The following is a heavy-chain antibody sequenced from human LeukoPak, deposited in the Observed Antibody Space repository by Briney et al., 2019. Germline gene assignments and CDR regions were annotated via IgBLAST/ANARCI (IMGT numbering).Heavy chain of an antibody. V-gene: IGHV3-23*01. CDR1: GFTFSSYA. J-gene: IGHJ4*02. CDR3: AKLSWNDKGRFDC. CDR2: IRDSGDRT. D-gene: IGHD1-1*01. Sequence: PGGSLRLSCAASGFTFSSYAMSWVRQAPGKGLECVSGIRDSGDRTYYADSVKGRFTISRDNSKNTLYLQMNSLRVEDTAVYYCAKLSWNDKGRFDCWGQGTLVTVSS.